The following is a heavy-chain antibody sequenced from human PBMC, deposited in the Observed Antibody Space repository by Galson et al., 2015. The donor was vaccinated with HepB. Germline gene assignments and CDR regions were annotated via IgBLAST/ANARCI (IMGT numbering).Heavy chain of an antibody. CDR3: ARDHAARGGSQRFDP. D-gene: IGHD2-15*01. CDR2: IIPIFGTA. J-gene: IGHJ5*02. Sequence: SVKVSCKASGGTFSSYAISWVRQAPGQGLEWMGGIIPIFGTANYAQKFQGRVTITADESTSTAYMELSSLRSEDTAVYYCARDHAARGGSQRFDPWGQGTLVTVSS. V-gene: IGHV1-69*13. CDR1: GGTFSSYA.